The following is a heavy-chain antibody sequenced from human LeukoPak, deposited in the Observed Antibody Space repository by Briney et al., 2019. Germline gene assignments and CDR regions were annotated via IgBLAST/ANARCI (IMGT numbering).Heavy chain of an antibody. J-gene: IGHJ4*02. D-gene: IGHD6-19*01. CDR2: LSSDGSVT. CDR3: VRDRPYTSGLSDY. V-gene: IGHV3-74*01. Sequence: PGGSXRLSXXXXXXXFSTYWMHWVRQGPGKGLVWVSRLSSDGSVTNYADSVRGRFTISRDNAKNTLYLQMNSLRAEDTAVYYCVRDRPYTSGLSDYWGQGTLVTVSS. CDR1: XXXFSTYW.